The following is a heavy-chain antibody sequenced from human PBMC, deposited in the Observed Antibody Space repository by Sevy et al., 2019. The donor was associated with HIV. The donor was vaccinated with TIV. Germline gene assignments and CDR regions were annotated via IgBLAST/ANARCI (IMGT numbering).Heavy chain of an antibody. V-gene: IGHV4-59*01. D-gene: IGHD5-12*01. CDR2: IYYTGST. CDR3: TRAPPVRSGDDSLNWFDP. J-gene: IGHJ5*02. Sequence: SETLSLTCTVSGGSISAYYWSWIRQPPGKALEYVGYIYYTGSTNYNPSLKNRVTMSVDTSKNQFSLKLGSVTAADTVVYYCTRAPPVRSGDDSLNWFDPWGPGTLVTVSS. CDR1: GGSISAYY.